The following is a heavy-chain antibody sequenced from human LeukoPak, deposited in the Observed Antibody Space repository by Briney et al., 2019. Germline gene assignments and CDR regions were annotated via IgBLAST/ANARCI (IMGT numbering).Heavy chain of an antibody. V-gene: IGHV1-18*01. J-gene: IGHJ4*02. D-gene: IGHD2/OR15-2a*01. CDR1: GYTFTIYG. CDR2: ISPYNGNT. CDR3: AKRDVSDSSTYRRLFAC. Sequence: ASVKVSCMASGYTFTIYGISWVRQAPGQGLEWMGWISPYNGNTNYAQKLQGRLTMTTDTSTSTAYMELRSLRVEDTAIYYCAKRDVSDSSTYRRLFACWGQGTLVTVSS.